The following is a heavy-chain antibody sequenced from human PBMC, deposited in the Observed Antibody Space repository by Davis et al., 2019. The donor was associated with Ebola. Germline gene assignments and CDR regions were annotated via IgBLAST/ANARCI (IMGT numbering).Heavy chain of an antibody. J-gene: IGHJ3*02. V-gene: IGHV1-18*01. CDR3: ARDRGGDYYETGGAFDI. D-gene: IGHD3-22*01. Sequence: ASVKVSCKASGYTFTSYGISWVRQAPGQGLEWMGWISAYNGNTNYAQKLQGGVTMTTDTSTSTAYMELRSLRSYDTAVYYCARDRGGDYYETGGAFDIWGQGTMVTVSS. CDR1: GYTFTSYG. CDR2: ISAYNGNT.